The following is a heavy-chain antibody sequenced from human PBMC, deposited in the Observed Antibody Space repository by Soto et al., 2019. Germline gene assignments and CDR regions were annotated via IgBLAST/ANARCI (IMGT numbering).Heavy chain of an antibody. D-gene: IGHD3-22*01. CDR2: IGGSGRTT. Sequence: GGSRRLSCAASGFTFSSYWMHWVRQAPGKGLEWVSGIGGSGRTTYYADSVKGRFTISRDNSNNTLFLQMNSLRAEDTAVYYCAKSRYSDSSGDFYDYWGQGTLVTVSS. CDR1: GFTFSSYW. V-gene: IGHV3-23*01. J-gene: IGHJ4*02. CDR3: AKSRYSDSSGDFYDY.